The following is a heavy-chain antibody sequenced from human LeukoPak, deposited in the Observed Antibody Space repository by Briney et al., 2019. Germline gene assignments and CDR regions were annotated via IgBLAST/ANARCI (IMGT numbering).Heavy chain of an antibody. CDR1: GFTFSSYG. Sequence: PGGTLRLSCVASGFTFSSYGMSWVRQAPGKGLEWVSYVSATGYTTSYADSVKGRFTISRDNAKNSLYLQMNSLRAEDTAVYYCASMWEGGFWGQGTLVTVSS. CDR2: VSATGYTT. V-gene: IGHV3-23*01. J-gene: IGHJ4*02. CDR3: ASMWEGGF. D-gene: IGHD1-26*01.